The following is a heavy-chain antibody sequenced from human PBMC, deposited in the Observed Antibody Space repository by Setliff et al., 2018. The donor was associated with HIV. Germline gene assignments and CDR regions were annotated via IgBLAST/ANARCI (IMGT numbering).Heavy chain of an antibody. Sequence: GGSLRLSCAASGFTFSSYWMSWVRQAPGKGLEWVANIKQDGSERYYVDSVKGRFTISRYNAKNSLYLQMNSLRAEDTAVYYCASSGYNYGGYYMDVWGKGTTVTVSS. V-gene: IGHV3-7*03. CDR3: ASSGYNYGGYYMDV. CDR2: IKQDGSER. CDR1: GFTFSSYW. D-gene: IGHD5-18*01. J-gene: IGHJ6*03.